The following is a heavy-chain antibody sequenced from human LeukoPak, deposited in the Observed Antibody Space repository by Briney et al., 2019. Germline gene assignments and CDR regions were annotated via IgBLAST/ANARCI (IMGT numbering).Heavy chain of an antibody. V-gene: IGHV3-30*18. CDR3: ANYDSRVD. Sequence: GGSLRLSCTASGFNFRNAWMCWVRQAPGKGLEWVAVISYDGSNKYYADSVKGRFTISRDNSKNTLYLQMNSLRAEDTAVYYCANYDSRVDWGQGTLVTVSS. D-gene: IGHD3-22*01. J-gene: IGHJ4*02. CDR1: GFNFRNAW. CDR2: ISYDGSNK.